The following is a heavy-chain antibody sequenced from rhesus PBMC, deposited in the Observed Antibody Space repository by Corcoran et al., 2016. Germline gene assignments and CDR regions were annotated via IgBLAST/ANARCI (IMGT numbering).Heavy chain of an antibody. Sequence: QVQLQESGPAVMKPSETLSLTCAVSGYSISSGYYWGWLRQPPGRGLEWIGSIYGSGGSNYLNPSLKSRVTLSVDTSKNQFSLKLSSVTAADTAVYYCARVGSSWSEWDTVGTEWYFDLWGPGTPITISS. V-gene: IGHV4S14*01. J-gene: IGHJ2*01. D-gene: IGHD5-42*01. CDR3: ARVGSSWSEWDTVGTEWYFDL. CDR1: GYSISSGYY. CDR2: IYGSGGSN.